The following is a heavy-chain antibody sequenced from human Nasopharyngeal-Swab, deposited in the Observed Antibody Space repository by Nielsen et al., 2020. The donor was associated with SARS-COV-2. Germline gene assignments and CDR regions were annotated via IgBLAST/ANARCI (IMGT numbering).Heavy chain of an antibody. Sequence: SETLSLTCAVYGGSFSGYYWSWIRQPPGKGLERIGEINHSGSTNYNPSLKSRVTISVDTSKNQFSLKLSSVTAADTAVYYCARGFNWNFKFDPWGQGTLVTVSS. CDR2: INHSGST. CDR3: ARGFNWNFKFDP. D-gene: IGHD1-7*01. CDR1: GGSFSGYY. V-gene: IGHV4-34*01. J-gene: IGHJ5*02.